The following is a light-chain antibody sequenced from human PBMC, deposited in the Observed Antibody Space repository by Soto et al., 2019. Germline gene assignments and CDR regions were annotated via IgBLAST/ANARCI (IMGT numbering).Light chain of an antibody. Sequence: QAVVTQEPSFSVSPGGTVTLTCGLSSGSVSTSYYPSWDQQTPGQTPRTLIYNTNTRSSGVPDRFSGSILGNKAALTITGAQADDESDYYCVLYVGSGISVFGGGTKLTVL. J-gene: IGLJ3*02. CDR1: SGSVSTSYY. CDR3: VLYVGSGISV. CDR2: NTN. V-gene: IGLV8-61*01.